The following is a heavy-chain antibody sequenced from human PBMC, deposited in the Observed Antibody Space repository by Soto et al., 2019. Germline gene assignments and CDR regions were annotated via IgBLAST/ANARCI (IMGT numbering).Heavy chain of an antibody. J-gene: IGHJ3*02. CDR1: GYTFTRYN. CDR2: IDTRGGSA. CDR3: ARDLPRDLVRGFFDI. D-gene: IGHD3-22*01. Sequence: QAQLVQSGAEVKKPGASANISCKASGYTFTRYNIHWVRQAAGQGREWMGIIDTRGGSADYTQRFQGRFTMTRDTSTGTVYMELSSLGSEDTAVYYCARDLPRDLVRGFFDIWGQGTMVTVSS. V-gene: IGHV1-46*01.